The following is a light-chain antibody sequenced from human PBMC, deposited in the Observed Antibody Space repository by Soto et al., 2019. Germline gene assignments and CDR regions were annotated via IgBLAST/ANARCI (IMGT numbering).Light chain of an antibody. CDR2: GAS. CDR1: QSVSSSY. V-gene: IGKV3-20*01. J-gene: IGKJ1*01. Sequence: IVLTHSPGTLSFSPWQRSTLSFRSSQSVSSSYLAWYQQKPGQAPRLLIYGASSRATGIPDRFSGSGSGTDFTLTIRRLEPEDFAVYYCQKYDTSPTTFGQGTKVDI. CDR3: QKYDTSPTT.